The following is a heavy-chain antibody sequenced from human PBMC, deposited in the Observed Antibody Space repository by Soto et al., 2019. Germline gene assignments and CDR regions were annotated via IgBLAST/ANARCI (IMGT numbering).Heavy chain of an antibody. CDR1: EFTFSSYG. J-gene: IGHJ4*02. Sequence: GGSLRLSCAASEFTFSSYGMHWVRQAPGKGLEYVSAISSNGGSTYYADSVKGRFTISRDNSKNTLYLQMGSLRAEDMAVYYCARGGVMLVRPLAYWGQGTLVTVSS. V-gene: IGHV3-64*02. CDR3: ARGGVMLVRPLAY. CDR2: ISSNGGST. D-gene: IGHD3-16*01.